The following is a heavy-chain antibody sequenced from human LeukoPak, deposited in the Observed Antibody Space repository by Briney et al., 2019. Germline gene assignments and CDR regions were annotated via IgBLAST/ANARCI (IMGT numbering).Heavy chain of an antibody. CDR3: ARDRAANQDWVEFDP. Sequence: GGSLRLSCAVSGFRVSDYYMSWGRQAPGKGLEWVGLIRDSGEAFYADFARGRFAISRDESENTLYLQMNSLRVEETAVYFCARDRAANQDWVEFDPWGQGTPVIVSS. J-gene: IGHJ5*02. V-gene: IGHV3-66*03. D-gene: IGHD3/OR15-3a*01. CDR2: IRDSGEA. CDR1: GFRVSDYY.